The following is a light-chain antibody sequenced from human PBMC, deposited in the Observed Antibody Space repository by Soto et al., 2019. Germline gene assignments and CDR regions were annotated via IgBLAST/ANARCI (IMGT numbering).Light chain of an antibody. V-gene: IGLV2-14*01. CDR2: EVS. Sequence: QSALTQPASVSGSPGQSITISCSGPSSDVGGYNYVSWYQQHPGKAPKLMIYEVSYRPSGISDRFSGSKSANTASLTISGLQAEDEADYYCSSYTSSSSLEVVFGGGTKLTVL. CDR3: SSYTSSSSLEVV. J-gene: IGLJ2*01. CDR1: SSDVGGYNY.